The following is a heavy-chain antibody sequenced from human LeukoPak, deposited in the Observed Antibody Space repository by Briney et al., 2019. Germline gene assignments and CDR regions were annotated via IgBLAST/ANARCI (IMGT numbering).Heavy chain of an antibody. Sequence: SVKVSCKASGFTFATSAVQWVRQARGQRLEWIGWIVVGSGNTNYAQKFQERVTITRDMSTSTAYMELSNLRSEDTAVYYCAAPQGGSYIYWYFDLWGRGTLVTVSS. CDR2: IVVGSGNT. J-gene: IGHJ2*01. CDR3: AAPQGGSYIYWYFDL. V-gene: IGHV1-58*01. CDR1: GFTFATSA. D-gene: IGHD3-10*01.